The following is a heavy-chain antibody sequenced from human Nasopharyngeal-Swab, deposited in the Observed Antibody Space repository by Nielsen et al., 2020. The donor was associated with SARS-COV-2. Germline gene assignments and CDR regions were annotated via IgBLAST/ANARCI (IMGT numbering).Heavy chain of an antibody. CDR3: ARTGYDFWSGYYPGYYYYGMDV. Sequence: VHQAPGKGLEWVSYISSSSSTIYYADSVKGRFTISRDNAKNSLYLQMNSLRAEDTAVYYCARTGYDFWSGYYPGYYYYGMDVWGQGTTVTVSS. D-gene: IGHD3-3*01. V-gene: IGHV3-48*04. J-gene: IGHJ6*02. CDR2: ISSSSSTI.